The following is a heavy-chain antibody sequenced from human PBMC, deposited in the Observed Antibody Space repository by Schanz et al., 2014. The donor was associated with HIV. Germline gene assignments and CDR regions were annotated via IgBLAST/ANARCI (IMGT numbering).Heavy chain of an antibody. CDR3: ARGRRDVSMIVLYWLDP. CDR2: MNPNSGNT. J-gene: IGHJ5*02. V-gene: IGHV1-8*01. D-gene: IGHD3-22*01. Sequence: QVQLVQSGAEVKKPGASVKVSCKASGYTFTSYDINWVRQATGQGLEWMGWMNPNSGNTGYAQKFQGRVTMTRNTSISTAYMELSSLRSDDTAVYYCARGRRDVSMIVLYWLDPWGQGTLVTVSS. CDR1: GYTFTSYD.